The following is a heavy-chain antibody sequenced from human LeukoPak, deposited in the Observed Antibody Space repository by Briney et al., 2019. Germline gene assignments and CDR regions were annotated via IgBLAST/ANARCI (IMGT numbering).Heavy chain of an antibody. J-gene: IGHJ4*02. CDR2: IKQDESEK. CDR3: ARERQNKDFWSGGDY. V-gene: IGHV3-7*01. D-gene: IGHD3-3*01. CDR1: GFTFSTYW. Sequence: GGSLRLSCAASGFTFSTYWMSWVRQAPGKGLEWVANIKQDESEKYYVDSVKGRFTISRDNAKNSLYLQMNTLRPEDTAVYYCARERQNKDFWSGGDYWGQGTLVTASS.